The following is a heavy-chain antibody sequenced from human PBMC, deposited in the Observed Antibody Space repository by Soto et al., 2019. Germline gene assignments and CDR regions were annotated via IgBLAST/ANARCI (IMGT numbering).Heavy chain of an antibody. D-gene: IGHD6-13*01. CDR2: MNTNSDDT. J-gene: IGHJ6*02. CDR1: GYTFTSYD. CDR3: AREWSAAGHFYGMDV. Sequence: QVQLVQSGAEVKKPGASVQVSCKTSGYTFTSYDINWVRQAPGQGLEWVGWMNTNSDDTRSAQKFRRRLTLLRDKSMRAVYMKLSNLRPDDSAVYYCAREWSAAGHFYGMDVWGQGTTVAVSS. V-gene: IGHV1-8*01.